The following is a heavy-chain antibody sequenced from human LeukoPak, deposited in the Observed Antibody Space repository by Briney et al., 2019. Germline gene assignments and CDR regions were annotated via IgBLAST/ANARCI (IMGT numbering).Heavy chain of an antibody. J-gene: IGHJ4*02. D-gene: IGHD4-17*01. CDR2: IYHSGST. CDR1: GASMSSTKW. V-gene: IGHV4-4*02. CDR3: VTSTVMDEYCFEY. Sequence: TSETLSLTCAVSGASMSSTKWWSWVRQPPGKGLEWLGEIYHSGSTNYNPSLKSRTTISLDKSKNQFSLNMNSVTAAATAVYYCVTSTVMDEYCFEYWAQGTLVTVSS.